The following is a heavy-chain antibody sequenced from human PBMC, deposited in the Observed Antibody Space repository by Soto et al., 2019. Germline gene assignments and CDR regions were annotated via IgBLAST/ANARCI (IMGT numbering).Heavy chain of an antibody. Sequence: QGQLVESGGGVVQPGTSLTLSCSASGFIFSNYGMHWVRQAPGKGLEWVSIISYDGSRKHYIDSVKGRFTISRDNSKNTLDLQMNSLRAEDTAVYYCAKDIHPGRDTYHYGADYWGQGTLVAVSS. J-gene: IGHJ4*02. CDR2: ISYDGSRK. CDR3: AKDIHPGRDTYHYGADY. D-gene: IGHD5-12*01. V-gene: IGHV3-30*18. CDR1: GFIFSNYG.